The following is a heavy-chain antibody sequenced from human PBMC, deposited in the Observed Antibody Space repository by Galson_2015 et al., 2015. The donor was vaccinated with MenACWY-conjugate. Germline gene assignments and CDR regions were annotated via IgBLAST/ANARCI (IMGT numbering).Heavy chain of an antibody. CDR3: ARDSTGNWNDFVYSYYGMDV. J-gene: IGHJ6*02. CDR2: ISSSRSTI. D-gene: IGHD1-1*01. V-gene: IGHV3-48*04. CDR1: GFTFSSYS. Sequence: SLRLSCAASGFTFSSYSMNWVRQAPGKGLEWVSYISSSRSTIYYADSVKGRFTISRDNAKNSPYLQMNSLRAEDTAMYYCARDSTGNWNDFVYSYYGMDVWGQGTTVTVSS.